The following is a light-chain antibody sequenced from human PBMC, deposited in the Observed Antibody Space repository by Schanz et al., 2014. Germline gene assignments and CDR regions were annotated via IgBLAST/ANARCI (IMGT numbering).Light chain of an antibody. CDR1: SSDVGGYNY. CDR3: GSYAGNINWV. J-gene: IGLJ3*02. V-gene: IGLV2-8*01. Sequence: QSVLTQPASVSGSPGQSITISCTGTSSDVGGYNYVSWYQQHPGKAPKLMISEVNKRPSGVPDRFSGSKSDNTASLTVSGLQVEDEADYYCGSYAGNINWVFGGGTKLTVL. CDR2: EVN.